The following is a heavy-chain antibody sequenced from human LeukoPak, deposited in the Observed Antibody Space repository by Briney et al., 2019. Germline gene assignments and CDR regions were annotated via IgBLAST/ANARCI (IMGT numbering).Heavy chain of an antibody. CDR1: GYRLTNNW. Sequence: KNGESLKISCKISGYRLTNNWIGWVRQVPGKGLEWMGLIYPCYSDAKYSPSFQGQVTLSVDTSISTAYLQLGGLRASDTAIYYCVRFALSSSLDHWGQGTLVTVSS. D-gene: IGHD6-13*01. V-gene: IGHV5-51*01. J-gene: IGHJ5*02. CDR2: IYPCYSDA. CDR3: VRFALSSSLDH.